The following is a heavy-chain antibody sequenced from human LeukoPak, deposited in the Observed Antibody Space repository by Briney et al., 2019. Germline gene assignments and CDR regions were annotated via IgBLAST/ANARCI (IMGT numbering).Heavy chain of an antibody. CDR3: AGGPITMIVSGDYAFDI. Sequence: SETLSLTCTVSGGSISSYYWSWIRQPPGKGLEWIGYIYYSGSTNYIPSLKSRVTISVDTSKNQFSLKLSSVTAADTAVYYCAGGPITMIVSGDYAFDIWGQGTMVTVSS. J-gene: IGHJ3*02. D-gene: IGHD3-22*01. V-gene: IGHV4-59*01. CDR1: GGSISSYY. CDR2: IYYSGST.